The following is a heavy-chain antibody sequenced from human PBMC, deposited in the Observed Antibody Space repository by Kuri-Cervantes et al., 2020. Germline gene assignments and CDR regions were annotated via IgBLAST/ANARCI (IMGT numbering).Heavy chain of an antibody. CDR3: ARMGMGSVMVRGVRSHYYFDY. V-gene: IGHV3-30*03. Sequence: GESLKISCAASGFTFSSYGMHRVRQAPGKGLEWVAVISYDGSNKYYADSVKGRFTISRDNSKNTLYLQMNSLRAEDTAVYYCARMGMGSVMVRGVRSHYYFDYWGQGTLVTVSS. J-gene: IGHJ4*02. CDR2: ISYDGSNK. CDR1: GFTFSSYG. D-gene: IGHD3-10*01.